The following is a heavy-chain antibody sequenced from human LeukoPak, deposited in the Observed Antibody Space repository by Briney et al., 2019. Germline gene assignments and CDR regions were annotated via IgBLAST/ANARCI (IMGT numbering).Heavy chain of an antibody. Sequence: PGGSLRLSCAASGFTFTSYYMHWVRQAPGQGLEWMGWINPNSGGTNYAQKFQGRVTMTRDTSISTAYMELSRLRSDDTAVYYCAKTGKRYFDWLLSTKMEIFDYWGQGTLVTVSS. CDR2: INPNSGGT. CDR1: GFTFTSYY. J-gene: IGHJ4*02. D-gene: IGHD3-9*01. V-gene: IGHV1-2*02. CDR3: AKTGKRYFDWLLSTKMEIFDY.